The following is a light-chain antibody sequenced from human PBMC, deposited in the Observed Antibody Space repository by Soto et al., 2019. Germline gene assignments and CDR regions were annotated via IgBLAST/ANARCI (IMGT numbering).Light chain of an antibody. V-gene: IGKV3-11*01. CDR2: GVS. CDR3: QQQTNSPPWT. CDR1: QNISTY. J-gene: IGKJ1*01. Sequence: EIVLTQSPATLSLSPGEGASLSCRSSQNISTYLAWYQQRPGQVPRLLIYGVSKRAPAIPPRFSGSGSGTDFTLSVSGLETEDFATYYCQQQTNSPPWTVGQGTKVDIK.